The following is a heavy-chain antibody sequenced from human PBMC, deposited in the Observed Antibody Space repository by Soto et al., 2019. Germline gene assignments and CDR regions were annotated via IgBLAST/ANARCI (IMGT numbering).Heavy chain of an antibody. CDR3: ARAQGAGSAYVFDI. Sequence: EVQLVESGGGLVQPGGSLRLSCAASGFTFSNFAIHWVRQAPGEGLESVSSISSSGDSTYYVNSVKGRFTISRDNSKNTIYLQRGRLRPEDMAVYYCARAQGAGSAYVFDIWGQGTMVTVSS. CDR2: ISSSGDST. V-gene: IGHV3-64*01. J-gene: IGHJ3*02. CDR1: GFTFSNFA.